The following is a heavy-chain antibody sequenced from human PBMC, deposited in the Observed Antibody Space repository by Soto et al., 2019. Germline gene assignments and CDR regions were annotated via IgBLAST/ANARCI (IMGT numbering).Heavy chain of an antibody. CDR3: ARDWVVRSLFDI. J-gene: IGHJ3*02. CDR1: GGTFSSYV. CDR2: IIPIFGTA. V-gene: IGHV1-69*13. Sequence: SVKVSCKASGGTFSSYVISWVRQAPGQGLEWMGGIIPIFGTANYAQKFQGRVTITADESTSTAYMELSSLRSEDTAVYYCARDWVVRSLFDIWGQGTMVTVSS. D-gene: IGHD3-10*01.